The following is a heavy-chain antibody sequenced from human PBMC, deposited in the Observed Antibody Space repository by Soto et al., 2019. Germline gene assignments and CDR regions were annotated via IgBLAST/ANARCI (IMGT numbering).Heavy chain of an antibody. CDR2: IYPGDSDT. CDR3: ARYGSGSSLLLYYYYYGMDV. Sequence: GESLKISCKGSGYSFTSYWIGWVRQMPGKGLEWMGIIYPGDSDTRYSPSFQGQVTISADKSISTAYLQWSSLKASDTAMYYCARYGSGSSLLLYYYYYGMDVWGQGTTVTVSS. CDR1: GYSFTSYW. V-gene: IGHV5-51*01. D-gene: IGHD3-10*01. J-gene: IGHJ6*02.